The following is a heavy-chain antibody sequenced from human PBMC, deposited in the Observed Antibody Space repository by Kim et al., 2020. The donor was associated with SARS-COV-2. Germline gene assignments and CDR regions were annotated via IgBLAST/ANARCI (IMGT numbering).Heavy chain of an antibody. V-gene: IGHV4-59*01. Sequence: NPSLRSRVTISVDTSKNQFSLKLSSVTAADTAVYYCARVRRYVPDYYFDYWGQGTLVTVSS. D-gene: IGHD3-16*01. J-gene: IGHJ4*02. CDR3: ARVRRYVPDYYFDY.